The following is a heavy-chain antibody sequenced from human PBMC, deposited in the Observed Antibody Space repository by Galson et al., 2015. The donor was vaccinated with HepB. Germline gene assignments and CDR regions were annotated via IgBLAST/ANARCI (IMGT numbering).Heavy chain of an antibody. D-gene: IGHD3-9*01. J-gene: IGHJ4*02. Sequence: SLRLSCAASGFTVSSNYMSWVRQAPGKGLEWVSVIYSGGSTYYADSVKGRFTISRDNSKNTLYLQMNSLRAEDTAVYYCARDELRYFDSPFDYWGQGTLVTVSS. CDR1: GFTVSSNY. V-gene: IGHV3-66*02. CDR3: ARDELRYFDSPFDY. CDR2: IYSGGST.